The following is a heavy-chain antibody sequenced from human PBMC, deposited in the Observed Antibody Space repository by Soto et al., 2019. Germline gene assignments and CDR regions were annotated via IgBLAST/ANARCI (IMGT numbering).Heavy chain of an antibody. Sequence: GESLKISCXGSGYIFTTYWIGWVRQMPGKGLEWMGIIYPTDSDTRYSPSFQGQVTISADKSITTAYLQWSSLRASDTAVYYCARSGYSSHGMDVWGQGTTVTVSS. J-gene: IGHJ6*02. V-gene: IGHV5-51*01. CDR2: IYPTDSDT. CDR3: ARSGYSSHGMDV. CDR1: GYIFTTYW. D-gene: IGHD5-12*01.